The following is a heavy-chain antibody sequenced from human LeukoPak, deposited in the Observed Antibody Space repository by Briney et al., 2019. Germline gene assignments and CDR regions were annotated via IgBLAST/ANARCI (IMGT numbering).Heavy chain of an antibody. V-gene: IGHV4-59*01. J-gene: IGHJ5*02. D-gene: IGHD2-2*01. CDR3: ARYLPAAGSRDWFDP. CDR2: IYYSGST. CDR1: GGSISSYY. Sequence: AETLSLTCTASGGSISSYYWSWIRQPPGKGLEWVGDIYYSGSTNYNPSPKSRVTISVDTSKNQSSLKLSSVTDADTAVYYCARYLPAAGSRDWFDPWGQGTLVTVSS.